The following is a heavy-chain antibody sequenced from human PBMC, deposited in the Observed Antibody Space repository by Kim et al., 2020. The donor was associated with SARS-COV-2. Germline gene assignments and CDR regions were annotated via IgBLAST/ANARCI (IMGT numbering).Heavy chain of an antibody. D-gene: IGHD6-13*01. V-gene: IGHV1-69*06. CDR1: GGTFGNSV. Sequence: SVKVSCKASGGTFGNSVVNWVRQAPGQGFEWMGGIIPIFATPNYAQRFQGRVTITADKTTNTSYMDLSGLRIEDTAVYYCASLLGGPQAIGAAGINYWGQGTLVTVSS. CDR3: ASLLGGPQAIGAAGINY. J-gene: IGHJ4*02. CDR2: IIPIFATP.